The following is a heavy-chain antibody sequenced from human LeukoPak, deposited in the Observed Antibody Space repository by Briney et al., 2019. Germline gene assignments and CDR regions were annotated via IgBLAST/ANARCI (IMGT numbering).Heavy chain of an antibody. J-gene: IGHJ6*02. CDR1: GGSISSYY. Sequence: SETLSLTGTVSGGSISSYYWSWIRQPPGKGLEWIGYIYYSGSTNYNPSLKSRVTISVDTSKNQFSLKLSSVTAADTAVYYCARAYDFWSGKYYYYGMDVWGQGTTVTASS. D-gene: IGHD3-3*01. CDR3: ARAYDFWSGKYYYYGMDV. V-gene: IGHV4-59*01. CDR2: IYYSGST.